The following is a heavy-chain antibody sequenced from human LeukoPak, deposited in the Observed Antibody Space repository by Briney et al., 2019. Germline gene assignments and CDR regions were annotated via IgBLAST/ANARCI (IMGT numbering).Heavy chain of an antibody. CDR2: INPNSGGT. CDR3: ARDKFAPTTVTHGGWFDP. D-gene: IGHD4-17*01. V-gene: IGHV1-2*02. J-gene: IGHJ5*02. Sequence: ASVKVSCKASGYTFTGDYMHWVRQAPGQGLECMGWINPNSGGTNYAQKFQGRVTMTRDTSISTAYMELSRLRSDDTAVYYCARDKFAPTTVTHGGWFDPWGQGTLVTVSS. CDR1: GYTFTGDY.